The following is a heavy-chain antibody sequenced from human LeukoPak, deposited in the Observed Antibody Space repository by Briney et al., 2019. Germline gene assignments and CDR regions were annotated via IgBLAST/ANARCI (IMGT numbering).Heavy chain of an antibody. D-gene: IGHD2-15*01. CDR2: ISSSSSYI. V-gene: IGHV3-21*04. Sequence: PGGSLRLSCAASGFTFSSYSMNWVRQAPGKGLEWVSSISSSSSYIYYADSVKGRFTISRDNAKNSLYLQMNSLRAEDTAVYYCAKSRGGLWAFDYWGQGTLVTVSS. CDR3: AKSRGGLWAFDY. CDR1: GFTFSSYS. J-gene: IGHJ4*02.